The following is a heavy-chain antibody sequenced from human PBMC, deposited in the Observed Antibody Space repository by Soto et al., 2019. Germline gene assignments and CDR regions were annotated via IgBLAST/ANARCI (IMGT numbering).Heavy chain of an antibody. J-gene: IGHJ4*02. V-gene: IGHV3-15*01. CDR3: TIPLYYYDSSGSDY. CDR2: IKSKTDGGTT. Sequence: PGGSLRLSCAASGFTFSNAWMSWVRQAPAKGLEWVGRIKSKTDGGTTDYAAPVKGRFTISRDDSKNTLYLQMNSLKTEDTAVYYCTIPLYYYDSSGSDYWGQGTLVTVSS. CDR1: GFTFSNAW. D-gene: IGHD3-22*01.